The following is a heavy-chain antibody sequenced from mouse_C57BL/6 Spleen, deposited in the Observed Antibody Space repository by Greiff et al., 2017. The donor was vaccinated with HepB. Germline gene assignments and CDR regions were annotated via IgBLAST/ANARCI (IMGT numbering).Heavy chain of an antibody. Sequence: QVQLQQSGAELVKPGASVKLSCKASGYTFPSYWMHWVQQRPGQGLEWIGTIHTNSGSTYYNEKFKSKATLTVDKSSSTAYMQLSSLTSEDSAVYYCARWGGPHWYFDVWGTGTTVTVSS. CDR2: IHTNSGST. CDR1: GYTFPSYW. V-gene: IGHV1-64*01. CDR3: ARWGGPHWYFDV. D-gene: IGHD1-1*02. J-gene: IGHJ1*03.